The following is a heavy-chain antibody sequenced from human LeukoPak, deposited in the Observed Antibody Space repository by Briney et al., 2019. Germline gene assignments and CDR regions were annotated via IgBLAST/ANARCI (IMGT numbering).Heavy chain of an antibody. CDR2: IYSGGTT. D-gene: IGHD2/OR15-2a*01. CDR3: ARAPGPGVYFAFYI. Sequence: GGSLRLSCAASGFTVSSNYMSWVRQAPGKGLEWVSVIYSGGTTYYADSVKGRFTISRDNSKNTLYLQMNSLRAEDTAVYYCARAPGPGVYFAFYIWGQGTMVTVSS. V-gene: IGHV3-53*01. CDR1: GFTVSSNY. J-gene: IGHJ3*02.